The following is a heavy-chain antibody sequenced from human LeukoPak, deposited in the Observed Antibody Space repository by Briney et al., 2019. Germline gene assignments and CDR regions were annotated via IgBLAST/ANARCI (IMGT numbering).Heavy chain of an antibody. CDR2: IYYSGST. CDR1: GGSISSSSYY. J-gene: IGHJ4*02. D-gene: IGHD2-15*01. Sequence: SETLSLTCTVSGGSISSSSYYWGWIRQPPGKGLEWIGSIYYSGSTYYNPSLKSRVTISVDTSKNQFSLKLSSVTAAGTAVYYCARQVVVVAATNHIDYWGQGTLVTVSS. V-gene: IGHV4-39*01. CDR3: ARQVVVVAATNHIDY.